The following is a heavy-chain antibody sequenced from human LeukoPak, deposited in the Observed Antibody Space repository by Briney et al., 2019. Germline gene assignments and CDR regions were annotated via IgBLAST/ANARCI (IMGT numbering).Heavy chain of an antibody. CDR2: ISAYNGNT. Sequence: GASVKFSCKASGYTFTSYGISWVRQAPGQGLEWMGWISAYNGNTNYAQKLQGRVTMTTDTSTSTAYMELRSLRSDDTAVYYCARDYDPEYYYDSSGGDYWGQGTLVTVSS. CDR1: GYTFTSYG. D-gene: IGHD3-22*01. CDR3: ARDYDPEYYYDSSGGDY. J-gene: IGHJ4*02. V-gene: IGHV1-18*01.